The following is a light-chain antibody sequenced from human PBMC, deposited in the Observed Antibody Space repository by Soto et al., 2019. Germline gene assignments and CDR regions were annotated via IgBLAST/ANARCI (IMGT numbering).Light chain of an antibody. CDR1: QSVSSN. Sequence: EVVRTQSPATLSVSPWERATLSCRASQSVSSNLAWYQQKPGQAPRLLIYGASTRATGIPARFSGSGSGTEFTLTISSLQSEDFAIYFCQQRGNWWTFGQGTKVDIK. CDR3: QQRGNWWT. V-gene: IGKV3-15*01. J-gene: IGKJ1*01. CDR2: GAS.